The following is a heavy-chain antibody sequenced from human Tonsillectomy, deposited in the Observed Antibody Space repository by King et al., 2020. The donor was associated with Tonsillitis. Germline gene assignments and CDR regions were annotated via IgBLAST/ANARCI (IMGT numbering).Heavy chain of an antibody. Sequence: TLKESGPVLVKPTETLTLTCTVSGFSLSDARMSVSWIRQPPGKALEWLAHIFSSDEKSYSTSLKSRLTISKDTSESQVVLTMTNMDPVDTATYYCARIFDYDYIWGSYRLFDYWGQGTLVTVSS. CDR2: IFSSDEK. D-gene: IGHD3-16*02. CDR1: GFSLSDARMS. CDR3: ARIFDYDYIWGSYRLFDY. V-gene: IGHV2-26*01. J-gene: IGHJ4*02.